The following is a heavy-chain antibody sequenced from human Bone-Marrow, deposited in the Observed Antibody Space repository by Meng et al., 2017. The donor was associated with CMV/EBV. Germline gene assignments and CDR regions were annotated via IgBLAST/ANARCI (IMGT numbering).Heavy chain of an antibody. CDR2: IYYSGST. V-gene: IGHV4-39*07. Sequence: SETLSLTCTVSGGSISSSSYYWGWIRQPPGKGLEWIGNIYYSGSTYYNPSLKSRVTISVDTSKNQFSLKLSSVTAADTAVYYCARAPPRYSSSWYSRGNYYYYGMDVWGQGTTVTVSS. CDR1: GGSISSSSYY. J-gene: IGHJ6*02. D-gene: IGHD6-13*01. CDR3: ARAPPRYSSSWYSRGNYYYYGMDV.